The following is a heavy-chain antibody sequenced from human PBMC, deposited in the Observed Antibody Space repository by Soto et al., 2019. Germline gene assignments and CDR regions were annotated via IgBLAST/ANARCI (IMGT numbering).Heavy chain of an antibody. Sequence: GGSLRLSCAASGFTFSNAWMSWVRQAPGKGLEWVGRIKSKTDGGTTDYAAPVKGRFTISRDDSKNTLYLQMNSLKTEATAVYYCTTDPPPFPSYPRSLGPLITMVRGVPYPDIYYYYMDVWGKGTTVTVSS. CDR1: GFTFSNAW. D-gene: IGHD3-10*01. V-gene: IGHV3-15*01. CDR3: TTDPPPFPSYPRSLGPLITMVRGVPYPDIYYYYMDV. J-gene: IGHJ6*03. CDR2: IKSKTDGGTT.